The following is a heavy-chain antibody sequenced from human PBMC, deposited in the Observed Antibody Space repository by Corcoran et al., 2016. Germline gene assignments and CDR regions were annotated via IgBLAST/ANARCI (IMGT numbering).Heavy chain of an antibody. CDR3: AGGRSYYYGSGSPRGMDV. D-gene: IGHD3-10*01. CDR2: INHSGST. J-gene: IGHJ6*02. CDR1: GGSFSGYY. Sequence: QVQLQQWGAGLLKPSETLSLTCAVYGGSFSGYYWSWIRQPPGKGLEWIGEINHSGSTNYNPSLKSRVTISVDTSKNQFSLKLSSVTAADTAVYYCAGGRSYYYGSGSPRGMDVWGQGTTVTVSS. V-gene: IGHV4-34*01.